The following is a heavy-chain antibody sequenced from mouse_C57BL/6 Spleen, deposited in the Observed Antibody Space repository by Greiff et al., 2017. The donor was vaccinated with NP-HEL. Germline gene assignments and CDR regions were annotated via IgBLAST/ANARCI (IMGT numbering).Heavy chain of an antibody. CDR1: GYTFTDYY. D-gene: IGHD2-3*01. J-gene: IGHJ3*01. Sequence: VQLQQSGPELAKPGASVKISCKASGYTFTDYYMNWVKQSHGKSLEWIGDINPNNGGTSYNQKFKGKATLTVDKSSSTAYMELRSLTSEDSAVYYCARDGYYDLAWFAYWGQGTLVTVSA. V-gene: IGHV1-26*01. CDR2: INPNNGGT. CDR3: ARDGYYDLAWFAY.